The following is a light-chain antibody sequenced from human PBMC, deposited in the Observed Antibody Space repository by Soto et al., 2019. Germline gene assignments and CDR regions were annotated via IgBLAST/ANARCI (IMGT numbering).Light chain of an antibody. CDR1: SSDVGSYNS. V-gene: IGLV2-18*02. CDR2: EVS. CDR3: SSYTSSGTWV. Sequence: QSVLTQPPSVSGSPGQSVTMSCTGTSSDVGSYNSVSWYQQPPGSAPKLMIYEVSNRPSGVPDRFSGSKSGNTASLTISGLQAEDEADYYCSSYTSSGTWVFGGGTKLTVL. J-gene: IGLJ3*02.